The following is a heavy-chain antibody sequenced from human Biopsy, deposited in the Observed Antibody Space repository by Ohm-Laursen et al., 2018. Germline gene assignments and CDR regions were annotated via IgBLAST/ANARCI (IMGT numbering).Heavy chain of an antibody. J-gene: IGHJ3*02. Sequence: VKISCKASGGAFTNYAINWVRQAPGHGLEWMGGIITVSETAGYAERSQGRVSMTTDTSTRTAYMELRSLRSGDTAIYFCARDPGYDFWSGSDPFDIWGQGTLVTVS. CDR2: IITVSETA. D-gene: IGHD3-3*01. CDR3: ARDPGYDFWSGSDPFDI. V-gene: IGHV1-69*13. CDR1: GGAFTNYA.